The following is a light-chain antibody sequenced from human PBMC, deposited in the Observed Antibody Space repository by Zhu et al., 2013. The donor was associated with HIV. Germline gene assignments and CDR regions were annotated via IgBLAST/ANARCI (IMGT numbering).Light chain of an antibody. CDR3: QQYGSSPLT. J-gene: IGKJ4*01. CDR1: QSVSSSF. Sequence: EIVLTQSPATLSLSPGDTATLSCRASQSVSSSFLAWYQQKIGQPPRLLMYETSTRAAGIPARFSGSGSVRDFTLTITGLEPEDFAVYYCQQYGSSPLTFGGGPRWKS. CDR2: ETS. V-gene: IGKV3-20*01.